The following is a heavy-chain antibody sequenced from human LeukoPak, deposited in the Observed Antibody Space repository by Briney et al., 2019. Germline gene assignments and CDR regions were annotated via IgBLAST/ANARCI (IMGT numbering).Heavy chain of an antibody. CDR2: IYHSGST. Sequence: SETLSLTCTVSGYSISSGYYWGWIRQPPGKGLEWIGSIYHSGSTYYNPSLKSRVTISVDTSKNQFSLKLSSVTAADTAVYYCARGVIAAAGDYFDYWGQGTLVTVSS. J-gene: IGHJ4*02. V-gene: IGHV4-38-2*02. CDR1: GYSISSGYY. D-gene: IGHD6-13*01. CDR3: ARGVIAAAGDYFDY.